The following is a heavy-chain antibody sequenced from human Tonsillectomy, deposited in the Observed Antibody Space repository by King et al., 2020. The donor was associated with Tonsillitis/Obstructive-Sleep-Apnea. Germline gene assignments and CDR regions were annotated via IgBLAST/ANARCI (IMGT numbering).Heavy chain of an antibody. CDR2: IYWNENK. J-gene: IGHJ4*02. Sequence: ITLKESGPTLVKPTQTLTLTCSFSGFSLSTNGLGVGWFRQPPGKALECLALIYWNENKRYSPSLESSLTITKDTSKNQVVLTMTDVDPVDTATYYCAHTSVLTPYCDYWGQGTLVIVSS. V-gene: IGHV2-5*01. D-gene: IGHD4/OR15-4a*01. CDR1: GFSLSTNGLG. CDR3: AHTSVLTPYCDY.